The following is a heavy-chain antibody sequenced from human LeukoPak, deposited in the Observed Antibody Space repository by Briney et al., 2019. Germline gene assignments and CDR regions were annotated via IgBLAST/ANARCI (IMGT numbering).Heavy chain of an antibody. Sequence: GGSLRLSCAASGFTFSNYWMSWVRQAPGKGLEWVANIKQDGSEKYYVDSVKGRFAISRDNAKNSVYLQMNGLRAEDTAVYYCARENTAVPGGDCWGQGTLVTVSS. CDR3: ARENTAVPGGDC. CDR1: GFTFSNYW. V-gene: IGHV3-7*01. J-gene: IGHJ4*02. D-gene: IGHD5-18*01. CDR2: IKQDGSEK.